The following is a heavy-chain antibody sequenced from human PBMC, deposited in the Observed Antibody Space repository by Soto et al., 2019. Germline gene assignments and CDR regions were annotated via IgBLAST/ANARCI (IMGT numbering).Heavy chain of an antibody. CDR2: INAGNGNT. D-gene: IGHD2-2*01. CDR3: ASSSTRSYYYHGMDA. J-gene: IGHJ6*02. CDR1: GYTFTSYA. V-gene: IGHV1-3*01. Sequence: ASVKVSCKASGYTFTSYAMHWVRQAPGQRLEWMGWINAGNGNTKYSQKFQGRVTITRDTSASTAYMELSSLRSEDTAVYYCASSSTRSYYYHGMDAPGQGTMGT.